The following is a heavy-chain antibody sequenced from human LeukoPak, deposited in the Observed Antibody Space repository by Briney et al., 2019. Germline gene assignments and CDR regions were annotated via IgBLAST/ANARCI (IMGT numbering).Heavy chain of an antibody. CDR3: TSLTNYYDSSGYPLDN. CDR2: IRSKANSYAT. CDR1: GFSFSGSA. J-gene: IGHJ4*02. D-gene: IGHD3-22*01. Sequence: GGSLRLSCAASGFSFSGSAMHWVRQASGNGLEWVGRIRSKANSYATAYAASVKGRFTISRDDSKNTAYLQMNSLKTEDTAVYYCTSLTNYYDSSGYPLDNWGQGTLVTVSS. V-gene: IGHV3-73*01.